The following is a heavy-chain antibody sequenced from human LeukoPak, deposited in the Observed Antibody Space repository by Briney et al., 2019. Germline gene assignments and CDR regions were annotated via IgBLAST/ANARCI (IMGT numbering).Heavy chain of an antibody. V-gene: IGHV1-24*01. CDR1: GYTLIELS. CDR2: FDPEDGET. CDR3: ATDHAAYYDILTGYYRRTGFDY. Sequence: ASVKVSCKVSGYTLIELSMHWVRQAPGKGLEWMGGFDPEDGETIYAQKFQGRVTMTEDTSTDTAYMELSSLRSEDTAVYYCATDHAAYYDILTGYYRRTGFDYWGQGTPVTVSS. D-gene: IGHD3-9*01. J-gene: IGHJ4*02.